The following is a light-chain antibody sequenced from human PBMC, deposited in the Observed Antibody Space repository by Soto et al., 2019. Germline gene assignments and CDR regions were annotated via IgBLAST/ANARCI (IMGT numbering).Light chain of an antibody. CDR3: QQTYISPWT. V-gene: IGKV1-39*01. J-gene: IGKJ1*01. Sequence: DIQMTQSPSYLSASVGDRITIPCRASQSITTSLNWYLQKPGKAPKLLIYATSNLHSGVPSRFSGSGSGTNFTLTVSGLRPEDFATYFCQQTYISPWTFGQGTNVEI. CDR1: QSITTS. CDR2: ATS.